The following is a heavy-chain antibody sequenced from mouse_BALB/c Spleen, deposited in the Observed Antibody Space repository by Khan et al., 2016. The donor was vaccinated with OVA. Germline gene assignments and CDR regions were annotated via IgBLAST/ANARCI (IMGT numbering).Heavy chain of an antibody. CDR2: ISSGGDYT. V-gene: IGHV5-6*01. CDR1: GFTFRSYS. D-gene: IGHD4-1*01. J-gene: IGHJ3*01. Sequence: EVELVESGGDLVKPGGSLKLSCAASGFTFRSYSMSWVRQTPDKRLEWVASISSGGDYTYYPDNVKGRLTISRDNAKNTLYLQMSSLKSEDTAMYYCASHLTGSFAYWGQGTLVTVSA. CDR3: ASHLTGSFAY.